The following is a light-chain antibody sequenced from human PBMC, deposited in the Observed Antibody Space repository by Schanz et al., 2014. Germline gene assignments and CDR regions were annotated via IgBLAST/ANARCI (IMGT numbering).Light chain of an antibody. CDR1: SSDVGSYNL. Sequence: QSALTQPASVSGSPGQSITISCTGTSSDVGSYNLVSWYQQHPDKAPKLIIYEGTKRPSGVPDRFSGSKSGNTASLTVSGLQAEDEADYYCNSYAGNTNVFGTGTKLTVL. J-gene: IGLJ1*01. V-gene: IGLV2-14*02. CDR2: EGT. CDR3: NSYAGNTNV.